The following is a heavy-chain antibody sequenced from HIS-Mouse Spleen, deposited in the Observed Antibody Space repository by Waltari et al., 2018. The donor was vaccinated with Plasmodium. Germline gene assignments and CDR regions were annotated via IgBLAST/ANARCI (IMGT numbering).Heavy chain of an antibody. CDR3: AKDRRSSSWYVDY. J-gene: IGHJ4*02. CDR1: GFPFLSYG. Sequence: QVQLVESGGGVVQRGRSLIPSCAASGFPFLSYGMHWVRQAPGKGLEWVAVISYDGSNKYYADSVKGRFTISRDNSKNTLYLQMNSLRAEDTAVYYCAKDRRSSSWYVDYWGQGTLVTVSS. V-gene: IGHV3-30*18. CDR2: ISYDGSNK. D-gene: IGHD6-13*01.